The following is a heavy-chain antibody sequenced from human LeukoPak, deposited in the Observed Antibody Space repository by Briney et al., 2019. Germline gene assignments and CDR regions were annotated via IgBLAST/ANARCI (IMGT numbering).Heavy chain of an antibody. V-gene: IGHV5-51*01. D-gene: IGHD3-22*01. CDR3: ARRGIVAYYYYGTDV. J-gene: IGHJ6*02. Sequence: GESLKISCKGSGYSFTSYWIGWVRQMPGKGLEWMGIIYPGGSDTRYSPSFQGQVTISADKSISTAYLQWSSLKASDTAMYYCARRGIVAYYYYGTDVWGQGTTVTVSS. CDR1: GYSFTSYW. CDR2: IYPGGSDT.